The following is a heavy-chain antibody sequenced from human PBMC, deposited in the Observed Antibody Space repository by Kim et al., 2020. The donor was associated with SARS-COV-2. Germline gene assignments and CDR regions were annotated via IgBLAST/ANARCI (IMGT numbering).Heavy chain of an antibody. CDR2: IYYSGST. CDR3: ARHVGYSYGLGFDY. CDR1: GGSISSSSYY. Sequence: SETLSLTCTVSGGSISSSSYYWGWIRQPPGKGLEWIGSIYYSGSTYYNPSLKSRVTISVDTSKNQFSLKLSSVTAADTAVYYCARHVGYSYGLGFDYWGQGTLVTVSS. J-gene: IGHJ4*02. D-gene: IGHD5-18*01. V-gene: IGHV4-39*01.